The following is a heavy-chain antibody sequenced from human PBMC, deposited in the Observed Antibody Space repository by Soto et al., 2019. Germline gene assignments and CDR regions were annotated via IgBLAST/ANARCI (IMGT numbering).Heavy chain of an antibody. CDR2: ISSRSSYT. V-gene: IGHV3-11*03. D-gene: IGHD1-20*01. CDR3: AKENAITAFGDY. Sequence: PGGSLRLSCAVSGFSFSDYYMIWIRQTPGKGLEMVSYISSRSSYTVYADSVKGRFTISRDNGKNTLFLQMNSLRAEDTAIYFCAKENAITAFGDYWGQGAMVTVSS. CDR1: GFSFSDYY. J-gene: IGHJ4*02.